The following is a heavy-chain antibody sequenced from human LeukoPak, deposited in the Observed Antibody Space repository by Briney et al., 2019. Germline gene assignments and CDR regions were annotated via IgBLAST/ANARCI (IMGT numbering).Heavy chain of an antibody. CDR3: AREAPDFGVVIQEYYFDH. V-gene: IGHV4-59*11. Sequence: SETLSLTCTVSGGSFTTHYWSWIRQPPGKGLEWIGYISYIGSTNYNPSLKSRVTISVDTSKNQFSLKLSSVTAADTAVYYCAREAPDFGVVIQEYYFDHWGQGTLVTVSS. J-gene: IGHJ4*02. CDR2: ISYIGST. CDR1: GGSFTTHY. D-gene: IGHD3-3*01.